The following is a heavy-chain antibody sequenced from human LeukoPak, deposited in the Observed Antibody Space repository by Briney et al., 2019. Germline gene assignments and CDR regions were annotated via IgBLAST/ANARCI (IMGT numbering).Heavy chain of an antibody. CDR1: GFTFSSYA. Sequence: PGGSLRLSCAASGFTFSSYAMHLVRQAPGKGLEWVAVTSYDGSNKYYADSVKGRFTISRDNSKNTLYLQMNSLRAEDTAVYYCARVPGGSYYGYFDYWGQGTLVTVSS. CDR3: ARVPGGSYYGYFDY. CDR2: TSYDGSNK. J-gene: IGHJ4*02. V-gene: IGHV3-30-3*01. D-gene: IGHD1-26*01.